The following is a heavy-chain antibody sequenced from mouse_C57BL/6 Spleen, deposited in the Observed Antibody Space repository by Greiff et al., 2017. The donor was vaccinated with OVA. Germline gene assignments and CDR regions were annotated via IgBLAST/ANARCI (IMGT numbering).Heavy chain of an antibody. V-gene: IGHV1-53*01. Sequence: QVQLKQPGTELVKPGASVKLSCKASGYTFTSYWMHWVKQRPGQGLEWIGNINPSNGGTNYNEKFKSKATLTVDKSSSTAYMQLSSLTSEDSAVYYCARGELGRDLDYFDYWGQGTTLTVSS. CDR2: INPSNGGT. J-gene: IGHJ2*01. D-gene: IGHD4-1*01. CDR3: ARGELGRDLDYFDY. CDR1: GYTFTSYW.